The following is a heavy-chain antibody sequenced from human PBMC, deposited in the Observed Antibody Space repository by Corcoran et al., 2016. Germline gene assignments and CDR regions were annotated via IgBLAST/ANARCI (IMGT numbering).Heavy chain of an antibody. CDR1: GFTFSSYA. V-gene: IGHV3-23*01. CDR3: AKAHRSGWPRGPDY. D-gene: IGHD6-19*01. J-gene: IGHJ4*02. CDR2: ISGGGSST. Sequence: EVQLLESGGGLVQPGGSLRLSCAASGFTFSSYAMSWVHQAPGKGLEWVSVISGGGSSTYYADSLKGRFTISRDNSKNTLYLEMNSLRAEDTAIYYCAKAHRSGWPRGPDYWGQGTLVIASS.